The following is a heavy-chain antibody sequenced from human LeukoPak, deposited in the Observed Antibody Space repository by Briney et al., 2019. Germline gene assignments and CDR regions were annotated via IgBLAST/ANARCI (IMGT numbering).Heavy chain of an antibody. CDR1: GFTFGDYA. Sequence: GGSLRLSCTASGFTFGDYAMSWFRQAPGKGLEWVGFIRSKLYGGGIEYAASVKGRFTISRDNAKNSLYLQMNSLRAEDTAVYYCARDRQIAYWGQGTLVTVSS. CDR2: IRSKLYGGGI. V-gene: IGHV3-49*03. CDR3: ARDRQIAY. J-gene: IGHJ4*02.